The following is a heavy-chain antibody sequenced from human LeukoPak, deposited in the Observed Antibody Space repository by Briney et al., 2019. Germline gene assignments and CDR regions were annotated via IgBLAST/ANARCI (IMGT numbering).Heavy chain of an antibody. D-gene: IGHD3-10*01. CDR2: ISAYNGNT. CDR3: ARVYGSGSYSADFDY. CDR1: GCTFTSYG. J-gene: IGHJ4*02. V-gene: IGHV1-18*01. Sequence: ASVKVSCKASGCTFTSYGISWVRQAPGQGLEWMGWISAYNGNTNYAQKLQGRVTMTTDTSTGTAYMELRSLRSDDTAVYYCARVYGSGSYSADFDYWGQGTLVTVSS.